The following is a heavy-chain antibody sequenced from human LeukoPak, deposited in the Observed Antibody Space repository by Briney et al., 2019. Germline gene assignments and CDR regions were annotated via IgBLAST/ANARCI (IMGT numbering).Heavy chain of an antibody. D-gene: IGHD6-13*01. CDR1: GFTFSSYW. V-gene: IGHV3-7*03. CDR2: IKQDGSEK. CDR3: ARGAGSSWYFYFDY. Sequence: GGSLRLSCAASGFTFSSYWMSWVRQAPGKGLEWVANIKQDGSEKYYVDSVKGRFTISRDNAKNSLYLQMNSLRVEDTAVYHCARGAGSSWYFYFDYWGQGTLVTVSS. J-gene: IGHJ4*02.